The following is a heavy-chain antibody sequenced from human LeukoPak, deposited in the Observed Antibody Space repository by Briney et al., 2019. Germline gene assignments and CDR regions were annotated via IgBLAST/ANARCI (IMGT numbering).Heavy chain of an antibody. Sequence: GGSLRLSCAASGFTFSSYAMSWVRQAPGKGLEWVSAISGSGGSTYYADSVKGRFTISRDNSKNTLYLQMNSLRAEDTAVYYCARGGEEPPEYFDYWGQGTLVTVSS. J-gene: IGHJ4*02. V-gene: IGHV3-23*01. CDR2: ISGSGGST. CDR3: ARGGEEPPEYFDY. D-gene: IGHD1-14*01. CDR1: GFTFSSYA.